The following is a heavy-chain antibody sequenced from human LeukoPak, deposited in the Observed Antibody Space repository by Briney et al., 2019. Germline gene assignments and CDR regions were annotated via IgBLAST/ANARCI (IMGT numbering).Heavy chain of an antibody. CDR1: GFTFSTYA. CDR3: TKAPVRSCTGTFCYPFDY. D-gene: IGHD2-8*02. V-gene: IGHV3-23*01. Sequence: PGGSLRLSCAASGFTFSTYAMSWVRQTPGKGLEWVSATVGGRPDTYHADSVRGRFTVSRDNSMNTLYLQMNSLRVEDTAIYYCTKAPVRSCTGTFCYPFDYWGQGILVTVSS. J-gene: IGHJ4*02. CDR2: TVGGRPDT.